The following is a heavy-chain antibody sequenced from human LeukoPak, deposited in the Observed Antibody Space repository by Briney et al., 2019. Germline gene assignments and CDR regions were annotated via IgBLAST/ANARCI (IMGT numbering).Heavy chain of an antibody. J-gene: IGHJ4*02. CDR2: IKLDGSAQ. V-gene: IGHV3-7*01. D-gene: IGHD6-13*01. CDR1: GFSFSSNG. CDR3: ARANNSSWHN. Sequence: GGSLRLSCAICGFSFSSNGISWVRHVPGGGLDWVANIKLDGSAQYYAASVKGRYTVSSDNAKKSLDLRMNGLRDERTAVYYCARANNSSWHNWGQGTLVTVSA.